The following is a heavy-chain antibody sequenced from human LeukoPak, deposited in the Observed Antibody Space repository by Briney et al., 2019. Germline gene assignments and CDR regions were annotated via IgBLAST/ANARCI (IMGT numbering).Heavy chain of an antibody. D-gene: IGHD3-16*01. J-gene: IGHJ4*02. V-gene: IGHV3-7*01. CDR2: IKHDESEK. CDR3: TRRLDD. Sequence: GGSLRLSCAASGFSFNSDWMDWVRQAPGKGLEWVANIKHDESEKNYLDSVKGRFTISRDNAQNSLYLQVNGLRVGDTAVYYCTRRLDDWGQGTLVTVSS. CDR1: GFSFNSDW.